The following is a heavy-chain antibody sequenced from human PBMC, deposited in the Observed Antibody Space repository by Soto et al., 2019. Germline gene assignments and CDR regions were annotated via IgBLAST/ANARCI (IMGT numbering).Heavy chain of an antibody. CDR3: AKGGSSWYAGYFDY. Sequence: EVQLLESGGGLVQPGGSLRLSCAASGFTFSSYAMSWVRQAPGKGLEWVSAISGSGGSTYYADSVKGRFTISRDNSKNTLYLQRNSVRAEDTAVYYCAKGGSSWYAGYFDYWGQGSLVTVSS. CDR1: GFTFSSYA. CDR2: ISGSGGST. V-gene: IGHV3-23*01. J-gene: IGHJ4*02. D-gene: IGHD6-13*01.